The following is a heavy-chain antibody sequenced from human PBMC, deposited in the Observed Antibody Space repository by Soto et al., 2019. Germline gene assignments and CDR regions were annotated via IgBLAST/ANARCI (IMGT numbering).Heavy chain of an antibody. V-gene: IGHV1-2*02. Sequence: GASVKVSCKASGYTFTGYYMHWVRQAPGQGLEWMGWINPNSGGTNYAQKFQGRATMTRDTSISTAYMELSRLRSDDTAVYYCARGSGGGLYDFWSGYLSSRGMDVWGQGTTVTVSS. D-gene: IGHD3-3*01. CDR2: INPNSGGT. CDR1: GYTFTGYY. CDR3: ARGSGGGLYDFWSGYLSSRGMDV. J-gene: IGHJ6*02.